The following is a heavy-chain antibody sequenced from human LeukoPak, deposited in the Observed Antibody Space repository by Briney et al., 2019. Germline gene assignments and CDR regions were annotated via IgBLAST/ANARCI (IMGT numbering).Heavy chain of an antibody. J-gene: IGHJ4*02. CDR2: ISGSGGST. V-gene: IGHV3-23*01. D-gene: IGHD6-19*01. CDR1: GFTFSSYA. Sequence: AGGSLRLSCAASGFTFSSYAMSWVRQAPGKGLEWVSAISGSGGSTYYADSVKGRFTISRDNSKNTLYLQMNSLRAEDTAVYYCAKDSLKQWLVPIYWGQGTLVTVSS. CDR3: AKDSLKQWLVPIY.